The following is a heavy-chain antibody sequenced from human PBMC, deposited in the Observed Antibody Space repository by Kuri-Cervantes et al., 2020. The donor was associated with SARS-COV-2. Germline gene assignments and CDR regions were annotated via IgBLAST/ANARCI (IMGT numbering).Heavy chain of an antibody. D-gene: IGHD3-3*01. J-gene: IGHJ4*02. V-gene: IGHV5-51*01. CDR1: GYSFTSYW. CDR3: ARLNYDFWSGYPSTTPDY. Sequence: GESLKISCKGSGYSFTSYWIGWVRQMPGKGLEWMGIIYPGDSDTRYSPSFQGQVTISADKSISTAYPQWSSLKASDTATYYCARLNYDFWSGYPSTTPDYWGQGTLVTVSS. CDR2: IYPGDSDT.